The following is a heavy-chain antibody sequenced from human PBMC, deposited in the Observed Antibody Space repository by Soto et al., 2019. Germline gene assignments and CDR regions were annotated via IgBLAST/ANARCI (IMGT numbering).Heavy chain of an antibody. CDR3: ARGSDFLYYYGMDV. V-gene: IGHV4-59*01. J-gene: IGHJ6*02. D-gene: IGHD5-12*01. CDR1: GGSISSYF. CDR2: IYYSGST. Sequence: QVQLQESGPGLVKPSETLSLTCTVSGGSISSYFWTWIRQPPGKGLEWIGYIYYSGSTNYNPSLKSRVTISVDTSKNQFSLKLRSVTAADTAVYYCARGSDFLYYYGMDVWGQGTTVTVSS.